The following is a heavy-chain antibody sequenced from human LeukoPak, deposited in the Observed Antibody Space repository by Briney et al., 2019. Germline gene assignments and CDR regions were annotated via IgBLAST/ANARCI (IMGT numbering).Heavy chain of an antibody. D-gene: IGHD5-24*01. V-gene: IGHV1-46*01. J-gene: IGHJ4*02. CDR2: INPGGDNT. CDR1: GYTFTNYY. Sequence: GASVKVSCKASGYTFTNYYIHWVRQAPGQGLEWMGLINPGGDNTNYAQNFQGRVTMTRNTSISTAYMELSSLRSEDTAVYYCARGRGFKRRDGYNYSFDYWGQGTLVTVSS. CDR3: ARGRGFKRRDGYNYSFDY.